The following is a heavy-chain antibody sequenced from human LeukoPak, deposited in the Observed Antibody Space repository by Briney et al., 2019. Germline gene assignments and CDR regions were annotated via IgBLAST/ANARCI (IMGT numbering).Heavy chain of an antibody. D-gene: IGHD2-15*01. Sequence: PSETLSLTCTVSGGSISSSSYYWGWIRQPPGKGLEWIGEVNHSGSTNYNPSLKSRVTISVDTSKNQFSLKLSSVTAADTAVYYCARGMVGLGYWGQGTLVTVSS. V-gene: IGHV4-39*07. CDR3: ARGMVGLGY. J-gene: IGHJ4*02. CDR2: VNHSGST. CDR1: GGSISSSSYY.